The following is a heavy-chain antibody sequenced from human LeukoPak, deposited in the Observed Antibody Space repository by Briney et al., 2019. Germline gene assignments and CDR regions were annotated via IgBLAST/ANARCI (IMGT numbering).Heavy chain of an antibody. CDR3: ATSIAAAGNRDDAFDI. V-gene: IGHV1-2*04. CDR2: INPNSGGT. CDR1: GYTFTSYG. Sequence: ASVKVSCKASGYTFTSYGISWVRQAPGQGLEWMGWINPNSGGTNYAQKFQGWVTMTRDTSISTAYMELSRLRSDDTAVYYCATSIAAAGNRDDAFDIWGQGTMVTVSS. J-gene: IGHJ3*02. D-gene: IGHD6-13*01.